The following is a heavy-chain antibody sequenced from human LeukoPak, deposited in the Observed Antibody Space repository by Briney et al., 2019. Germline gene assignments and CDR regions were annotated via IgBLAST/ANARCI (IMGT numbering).Heavy chain of an antibody. CDR2: IYSGGST. Sequence: GGSLRLSCAASGFTFSKYWLHWLRQAPGKGLEWVSVIYSGGSTYYADSVKGRFTISRDNSKNTLYLQMNSLRAEDTAVYYCATFSRWGQGTLVTVSS. CDR3: ATFSR. D-gene: IGHD6-13*01. CDR1: GFTFSKYW. J-gene: IGHJ4*02. V-gene: IGHV3-66*01.